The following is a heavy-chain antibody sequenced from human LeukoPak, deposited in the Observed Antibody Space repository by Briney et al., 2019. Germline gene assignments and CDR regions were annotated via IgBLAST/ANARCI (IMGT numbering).Heavy chain of an antibody. Sequence: PSETLSLTCAVYGGSFSGYYWSWIRQPPGKGLEWIGEINHSGSTNYNPSLKSRVTISVDTSKNQFSLKLSSVTAADTAVYYCARRSYDFWSGYYMYYFDYWGQGTLVTVSS. CDR2: INHSGST. D-gene: IGHD3-3*01. CDR1: GGSFSGYY. J-gene: IGHJ4*02. CDR3: ARRSYDFWSGYYMYYFDY. V-gene: IGHV4-34*01.